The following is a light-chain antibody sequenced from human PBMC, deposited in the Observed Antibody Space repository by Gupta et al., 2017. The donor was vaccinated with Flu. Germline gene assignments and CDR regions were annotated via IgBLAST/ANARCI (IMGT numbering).Light chain of an antibody. CDR2: AAS. V-gene: IGKV1-39*01. Sequence: PSSLSATAGDRVTITCRTSQNINTYLNWFQQKPGKPPRLLIYAASTLQSGVPSRFSGSGSGTDFTLTITNLQPEDFATYYCQQSDSSPRTFGQGTTVEIK. CDR3: QQSDSSPRT. CDR1: QNINTY. J-gene: IGKJ1*01.